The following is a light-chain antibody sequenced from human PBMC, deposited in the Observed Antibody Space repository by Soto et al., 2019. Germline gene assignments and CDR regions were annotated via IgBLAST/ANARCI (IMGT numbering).Light chain of an antibody. CDR2: DVS. Sequence: QSVLTQPASVSGSPGQSITISCTGTSSDVGGYNYVSWYQQHPGKAPKLMIYDVSNRPSGVSNRFSGSKSGNTASLTISGLQAEDEADYYCSSYTSSSTLEGFGTGTKVTV. CDR3: SSYTSSSTLEG. CDR1: SSDVGGYNY. V-gene: IGLV2-14*01. J-gene: IGLJ1*01.